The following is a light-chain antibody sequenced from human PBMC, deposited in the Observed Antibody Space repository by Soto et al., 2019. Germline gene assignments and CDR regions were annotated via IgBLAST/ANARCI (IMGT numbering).Light chain of an antibody. V-gene: IGKV1-5*01. Sequence: DIQMTQSPSTLSASVGDRVTITCRASQSISSWLAWYQQKPGKAPQLLIYDASSLQSGVPSRFSGSGSGTEVTLTMTSLQPDDFATYYCQQYNSFSITFGGGTKVEIK. CDR3: QQYNSFSIT. CDR2: DAS. CDR1: QSISSW. J-gene: IGKJ4*01.